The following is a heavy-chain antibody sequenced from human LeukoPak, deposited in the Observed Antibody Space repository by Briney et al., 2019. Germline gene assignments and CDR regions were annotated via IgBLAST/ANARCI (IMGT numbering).Heavy chain of an antibody. CDR3: AKDGDRTAVAAIDY. Sequence: GGSLRLSCAASGFTFSSYGMHWVRQAPGKGLEWVAVISYDGSNKYYADSVKGRFTISRDNSKNTLYLQMNSPRAEDTAVYYCAKDGDRTAVAAIDYWGQGTLVTVSS. CDR1: GFTFSSYG. CDR2: ISYDGSNK. D-gene: IGHD6-19*01. V-gene: IGHV3-30*18. J-gene: IGHJ4*02.